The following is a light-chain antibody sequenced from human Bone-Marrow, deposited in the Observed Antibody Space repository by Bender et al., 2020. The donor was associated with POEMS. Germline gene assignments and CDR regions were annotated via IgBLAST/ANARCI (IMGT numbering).Light chain of an antibody. CDR3: SSYAGCNTFL. V-gene: IGLV2-14*03. J-gene: IGLJ1*01. Sequence: QSALTQPASVSGSPGQSITISCTGSSSDIGGYNFVSWYQQHPGKAPKLMIYDVSSRPSGVSNRFSGSKSGNTASLTISGLQAEDEADYYCSSYAGCNTFLFGTGTKVTVL. CDR2: DVS. CDR1: SSDIGGYNF.